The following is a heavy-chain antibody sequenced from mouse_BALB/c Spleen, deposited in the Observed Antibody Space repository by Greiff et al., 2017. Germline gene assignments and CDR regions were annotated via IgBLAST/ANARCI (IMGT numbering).Heavy chain of an antibody. D-gene: IGHD2-3*01. J-gene: IGHJ2*01. CDR3: ARCDGYPGYFDY. Sequence: VHLVESGPGLVQPSQSLSITCTVSGFSLTSYGVHWVRQSPGKGLEWLGVIWSGGSTDYNAAFISRLSISKDNSKSQVFFKMNSLQANDTAIYYCARCDGYPGYFDYWGQGTTLTVSS. V-gene: IGHV2-2*02. CDR1: GFSLTSYG. CDR2: IWSGGST.